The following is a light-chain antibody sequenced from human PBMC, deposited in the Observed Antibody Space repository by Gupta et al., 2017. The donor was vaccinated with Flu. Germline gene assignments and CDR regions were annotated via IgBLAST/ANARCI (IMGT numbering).Light chain of an antibody. CDR2: WAS. J-gene: IGKJ4*01. CDR3: QQCDDAPLT. Sequence: SLGGSATISGKSSQSGWASSDNRKCLVWYQNWPGQPPKLLMSWASTRESGVPDRFSGSGSGTDFTLTISSLQADDVAVYYCQQCDDAPLTFGGGTRVEIK. V-gene: IGKV4-1*01. CDR1: QSGWASSDNRKC.